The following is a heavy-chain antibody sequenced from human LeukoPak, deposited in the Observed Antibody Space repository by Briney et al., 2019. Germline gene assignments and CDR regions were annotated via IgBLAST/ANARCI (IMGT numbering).Heavy chain of an antibody. CDR3: ARGLATPRYYYDSSGYYRTYYYYYMDV. V-gene: IGHV4-34*01. Sequence: PSETLSLTCAVYGGPFSGYYWSWIRQPPGKGLEWIGEINHSGSTNYNPPLKSRVTISVDTSKNQFSLKLSSVTAADTAVYYCARGLATPRYYYDSSGYYRTYYYYYMDVWGKGTTVTVSS. D-gene: IGHD3-22*01. CDR1: GGPFSGYY. J-gene: IGHJ6*03. CDR2: INHSGST.